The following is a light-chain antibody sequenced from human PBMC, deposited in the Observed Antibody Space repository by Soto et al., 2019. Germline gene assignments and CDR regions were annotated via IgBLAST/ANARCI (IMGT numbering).Light chain of an antibody. CDR2: STN. CDR1: SGSVSTSYY. J-gene: IGLJ2*01. V-gene: IGLV8-61*01. Sequence: QTEVTQEPSFSVSPGGTVTLTCSLSSGSVSTSYYPSWYQQTPGQAPRTLIYSTNTRSSGVPDRFSGSILGNKAALTITGAQADDESDYYCVLYMGSGSVVFGGGTKVTVL. CDR3: VLYMGSGSVV.